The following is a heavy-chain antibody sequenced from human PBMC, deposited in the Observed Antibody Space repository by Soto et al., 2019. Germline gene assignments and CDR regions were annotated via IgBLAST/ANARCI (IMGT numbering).Heavy chain of an antibody. Sequence: PGGSLRLSFSASGFTFSSDSMNWVRQAPGKGLEWVSYISSSSSTIYYADSVKGRFTISRDNAKNSLYLQMNSLRDEDTAVYYCARVNDDFWSGYTFYYYYYGMDVWGQGTTVTVSS. D-gene: IGHD3-3*01. V-gene: IGHV3-48*02. CDR3: ARVNDDFWSGYTFYYYYYGMDV. CDR1: GFTFSSDS. CDR2: ISSSSSTI. J-gene: IGHJ6*02.